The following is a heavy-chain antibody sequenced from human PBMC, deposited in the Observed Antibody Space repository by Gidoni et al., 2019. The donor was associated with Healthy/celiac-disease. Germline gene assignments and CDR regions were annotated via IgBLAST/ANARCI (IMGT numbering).Heavy chain of an antibody. D-gene: IGHD6-13*01. CDR2: INHSGST. Sequence: QVQLQQWGAGLLKPSETLSLTCAVYGGSFSGYYWSWTRQPPGKGLEWIGEINHSGSTNYNPSLKSRVTISVDTSKNQFSLKLSSVTAADTAVYYCARGVAAAGTVRPNYYYYYMDVWGKRTTVTVSS. V-gene: IGHV4-34*01. CDR1: GGSFSGYY. J-gene: IGHJ6*03. CDR3: ARGVAAAGTVRPNYYYYYMDV.